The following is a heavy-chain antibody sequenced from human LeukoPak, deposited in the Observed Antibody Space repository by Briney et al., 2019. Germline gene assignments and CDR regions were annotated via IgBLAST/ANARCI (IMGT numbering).Heavy chain of an antibody. J-gene: IGHJ4*02. CDR3: ARGLRVSSIIAAHGY. CDR2: INPNSGGT. V-gene: IGHV1-2*02. Sequence: GASVKVSCKASGYTFTGYYMHWVRQAPGQGLEWMGWINPNSGGTNYAQKFQGRVTMTRDTSSSTAYMELSRLRSDDTAVYYCARGLRVSSIIAAHGYWGQGTLVTVSS. CDR1: GYTFTGYY. D-gene: IGHD6-6*01.